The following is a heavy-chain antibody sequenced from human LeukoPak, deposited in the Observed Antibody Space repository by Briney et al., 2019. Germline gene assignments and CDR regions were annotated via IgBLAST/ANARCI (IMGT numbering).Heavy chain of an antibody. D-gene: IGHD3-22*01. Sequence: PSQTLSLTCTVSGGSISSGGYYWSWIRQHPGKGLEWIGYIHYSGSTYYNPSLKSRVTISVDTSKNQFSLKLSSVTAADTAVYYCARVDDSSGYYQYYFDYWGQGTLVTVSS. V-gene: IGHV4-31*03. CDR3: ARVDDSSGYYQYYFDY. CDR1: GGSISSGGYY. CDR2: IHYSGST. J-gene: IGHJ4*02.